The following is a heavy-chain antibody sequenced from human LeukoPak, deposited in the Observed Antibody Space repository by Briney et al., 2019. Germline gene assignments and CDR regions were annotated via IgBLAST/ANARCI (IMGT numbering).Heavy chain of an antibody. CDR2: INQDGSEK. Sequence: GGSLRLSCAASGFTFSSHYMTWVRQAPGKGLEWVANINQDGSEKYYVDSVKGRFTISRDNAKNSLYLQMNSLRAEDTAVYYCARDAQRWLQAFDYWGQGTLVTVSS. D-gene: IGHD5-24*01. V-gene: IGHV3-7*01. CDR3: ARDAQRWLQAFDY. CDR1: GFTFSSHY. J-gene: IGHJ4*02.